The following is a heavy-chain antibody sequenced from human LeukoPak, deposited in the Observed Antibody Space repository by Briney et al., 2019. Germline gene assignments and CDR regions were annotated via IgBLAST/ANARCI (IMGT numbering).Heavy chain of an antibody. CDR3: ARAYDFPDY. CDR1: GGTFSSYA. Sequence: ASVKVSCRASGGTFSSYAISWVRQAPGQGLEWMGIINPSGGSTSYAQKFQGRVTMTRDTSTSTVYMELSSLRSEDTAVYYCARAYDFPDYWGQGTLVTVSS. D-gene: IGHD3-3*01. CDR2: INPSGGST. J-gene: IGHJ4*02. V-gene: IGHV1-46*01.